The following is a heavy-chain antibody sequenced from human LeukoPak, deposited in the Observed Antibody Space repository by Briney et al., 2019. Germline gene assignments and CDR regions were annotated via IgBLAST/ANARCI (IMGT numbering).Heavy chain of an antibody. V-gene: IGHV4-59*08. CDR1: GGSIRGYY. Sequence: SDTLSLTCTVSGGSIRGYYWSWIRHPPGKGLEWIGYIYYSGSINYNPSLKSRVTISVDTSKNQFSLKLGAVTAADTAVYYCARHEFDSGSLPYFDYWGQGILVTVSS. D-gene: IGHD3-10*01. CDR3: ARHEFDSGSLPYFDY. CDR2: IYYSGSI. J-gene: IGHJ4*02.